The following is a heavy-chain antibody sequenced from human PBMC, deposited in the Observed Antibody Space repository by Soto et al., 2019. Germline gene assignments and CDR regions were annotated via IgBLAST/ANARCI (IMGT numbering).Heavy chain of an antibody. D-gene: IGHD3-22*01. CDR2: IIPIFGTA. CDR1: GGTFSSYA. CDR3: ARDWDYYDSSGPYPNWFDP. Sequence: WASVKVSCKASGGTFSSYAISWVRQAPGQGLEWMGGIIPIFGTANYAQKFQGRVTITADESTSTAYMELSSLRSEDTAVYYCARDWDYYDSSGPYPNWFDPWGQGTLVTVSS. J-gene: IGHJ5*02. V-gene: IGHV1-69*13.